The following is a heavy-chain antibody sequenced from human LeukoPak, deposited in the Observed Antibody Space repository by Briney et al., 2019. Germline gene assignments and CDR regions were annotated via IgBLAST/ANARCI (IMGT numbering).Heavy chain of an antibody. Sequence: GGSLRLSCAVSGFTFSSYWMHWVRHAPGKGLVWVSRIKSDGSTNYPDSVKGRFTISRDNAKNTLSLQMNSLRAEDTGVYYCARAPSEIGGYYPEYFRHWGQGTLVTVSS. D-gene: IGHD3-22*01. CDR2: IKSDGST. V-gene: IGHV3-74*01. CDR3: ARAPSEIGGYYPEYFRH. J-gene: IGHJ1*01. CDR1: GFTFSSYW.